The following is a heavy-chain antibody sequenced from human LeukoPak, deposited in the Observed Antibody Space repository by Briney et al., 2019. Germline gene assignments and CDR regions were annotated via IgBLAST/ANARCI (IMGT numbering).Heavy chain of an antibody. D-gene: IGHD2-8*01. J-gene: IGHJ4*02. V-gene: IGHV4-34*01. CDR1: GGSFSGYY. CDR3: ARGDFKIVLMVYATSFDY. CDR2: INHSGST. Sequence: DPSETLSLTCAVYGGSFSGYYWSWIRQPPGKGLEWIGEINHSGSTNYNPSLKSRVTISVDTSKNQFSLKLSSVTAADTAVYYCARGDFKIVLMVYATSFDYWGQGTLVTVSS.